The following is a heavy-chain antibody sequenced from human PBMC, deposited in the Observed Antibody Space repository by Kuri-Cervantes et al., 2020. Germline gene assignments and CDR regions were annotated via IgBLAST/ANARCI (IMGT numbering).Heavy chain of an antibody. CDR3: ARDGIVVVPIAPSESHYYMDV. J-gene: IGHJ6*03. CDR1: GFTFSSYW. V-gene: IGHV3-7*01. CDR2: IKQDGSEK. Sequence: LSLTCAASGFTFSSYWMSWVRQAPGKGLEWVANIKQDGSEKYYVDSVKGRFTISRDNAKNSLYLQMNSLRADDTSVYYCARDGIVVVPIAPSESHYYMDVWGKGTTVTVSS. D-gene: IGHD2-2*01.